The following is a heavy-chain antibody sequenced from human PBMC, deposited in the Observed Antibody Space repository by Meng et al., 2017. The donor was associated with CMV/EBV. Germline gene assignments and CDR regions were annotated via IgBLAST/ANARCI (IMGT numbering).Heavy chain of an antibody. Sequence: ASVKVSCKASGYTFTSYDINWVRQATGQGLEWMGWMNPNSGNTGYAQKFQGRVTMTRNTSISTAYMELSSLRSEDTAVYYCARLVRRGGTTFRHSDRDFDYWGQGTLVTVSS. CDR3: ARLVRRGGTTFRHSDRDFDY. V-gene: IGHV1-8*01. CDR1: GYTFTSYD. CDR2: MNPNSGNT. D-gene: IGHD1-1*01. J-gene: IGHJ4*02.